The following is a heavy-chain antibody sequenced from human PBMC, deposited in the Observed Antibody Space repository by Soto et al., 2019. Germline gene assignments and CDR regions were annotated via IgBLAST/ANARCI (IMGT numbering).Heavy chain of an antibody. Sequence: PGGSLRLSCAASGFTFSSYAMSWVRQAPGKGLEWVSAISCSGGSTYYADSVKGRFTISRDNAKNSLYLQMNSLRAEDTALYYCAKALGNVVVLPAIPSWGQGNLVTVSS. D-gene: IGHD2-15*01. J-gene: IGHJ5*02. CDR1: GFTFSSYA. CDR2: ISCSGGST. V-gene: IGHV3-23*01. CDR3: AKALGNVVVLPAIPS.